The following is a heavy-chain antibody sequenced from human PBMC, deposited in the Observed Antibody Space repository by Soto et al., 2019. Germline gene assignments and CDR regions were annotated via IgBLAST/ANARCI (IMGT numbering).Heavy chain of an antibody. D-gene: IGHD6-13*01. J-gene: IGHJ4*02. Sequence: GGSLRLSCAASGFTFSSYGMHWVRQAPGKGLEWVAVIWYDGSNKYYADSVKGRFTISRDNSKNTLYLQMNSLRAEDTAVYYCARDTSPYSSSWYAEDYWGQGTLVTVSS. CDR3: ARDTSPYSSSWYAEDY. V-gene: IGHV3-33*01. CDR1: GFTFSSYG. CDR2: IWYDGSNK.